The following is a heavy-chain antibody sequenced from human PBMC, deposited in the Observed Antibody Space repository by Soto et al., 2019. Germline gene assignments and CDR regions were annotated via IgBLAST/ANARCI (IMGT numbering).Heavy chain of an antibody. J-gene: IGHJ6*02. D-gene: IGHD4-17*01. Sequence: EVQLLESGGGLVQPGGSLRLSCAASGFTFSSYAMTWVRQAPGKGLEWVSGISGGGGSTYYADSVKGRFTISRDNSKNTLFLQMNSLRAEDTAVYYCAKDRTTVDYHSGMDVWGQGTKVTVSS. V-gene: IGHV3-23*01. CDR2: ISGGGGST. CDR3: AKDRTTVDYHSGMDV. CDR1: GFTFSSYA.